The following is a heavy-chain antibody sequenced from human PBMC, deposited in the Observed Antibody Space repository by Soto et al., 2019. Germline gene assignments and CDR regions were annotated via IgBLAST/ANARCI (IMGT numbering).Heavy chain of an antibody. J-gene: IGHJ6*02. CDR1: GGSIDSGTYS. V-gene: IGHV4-31*03. CDR2: IHYGGST. Sequence: QVRLQESGPGLVKPSQTLTLTCTVSGGSIDSGTYSWNWIRQYPEKGLEWLGSIHYGGSTYYNPSLKGRARISVDTSENHGSLRLTSLTAADTAVYYCAREESRSSNSNYGLAVWGQGTTVTVSS. D-gene: IGHD6-6*01. CDR3: AREESRSSNSNYGLAV.